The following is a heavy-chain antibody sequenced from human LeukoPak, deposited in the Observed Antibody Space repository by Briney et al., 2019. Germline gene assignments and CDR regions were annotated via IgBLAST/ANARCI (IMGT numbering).Heavy chain of an antibody. Sequence: PGGSLRLTCAVSGFSSSNYAMSWVRQGPGTRLEWVSSITSSGDDTFYAVSVKGRFTISRDNSWDTVFLQMNSLRADDTAVYYCAFDWGFDYWGQGTLVTVSS. V-gene: IGHV3-23*01. CDR3: AFDWGFDY. D-gene: IGHD3-16*01. CDR2: ITSSGDDT. CDR1: GFSSSNYA. J-gene: IGHJ4*02.